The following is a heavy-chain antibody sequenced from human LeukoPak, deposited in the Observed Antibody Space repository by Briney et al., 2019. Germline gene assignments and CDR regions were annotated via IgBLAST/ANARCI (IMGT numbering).Heavy chain of an antibody. V-gene: IGHV3-15*01. CDR3: TTDSPIQLWYSIDY. J-gene: IGHJ4*02. CDR2: IKSKTDGGTT. D-gene: IGHD5-18*01. CDR1: GFTFSSYA. Sequence: PGGSLRLSCAASGFTFSSYAMSWVRQAPGKGLEWVGRIKSKTDGGTTDYAAPVKGRFTISRDDSKNTLYLQMNSLKTEDTAVYYCTTDSPIQLWYSIDYWGQGTLVTVSS.